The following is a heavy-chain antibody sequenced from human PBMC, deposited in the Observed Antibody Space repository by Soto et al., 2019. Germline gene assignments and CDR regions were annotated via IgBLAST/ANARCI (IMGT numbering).Heavy chain of an antibody. V-gene: IGHV3-23*01. CDR2: IGGGGGRT. CDR1: GCSSSSYV. J-gene: IGHJ5*01. CDR3: AKGWLDF. Sequence: AQLLDSGGGLVQPGGSLRLSCAASGCSSSSYVMGWVRQTPGKGLEWVSGIGGGGGRTYYADSVQGRFTISRDNSKNTLYLQMNSLRAEDTAVYYCAKGWLDFWGQGTLVTVSS.